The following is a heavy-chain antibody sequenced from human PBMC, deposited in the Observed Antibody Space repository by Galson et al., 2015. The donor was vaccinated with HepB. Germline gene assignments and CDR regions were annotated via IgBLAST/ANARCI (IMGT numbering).Heavy chain of an antibody. Sequence: SLRLSCAAAGFTFNTYALSWVRQAPGKGLEWVSTISGSGGSTHYADSVKGRFTVSRDNSENTLYLQMNSLRAEDTATYFCAKDIPSGDYDGSGYAWGQGTLVTVSS. V-gene: IGHV3-23*01. CDR1: GFTFNTYA. D-gene: IGHD3-22*01. CDR2: ISGSGGST. J-gene: IGHJ4*02. CDR3: AKDIPSGDYDGSGYA.